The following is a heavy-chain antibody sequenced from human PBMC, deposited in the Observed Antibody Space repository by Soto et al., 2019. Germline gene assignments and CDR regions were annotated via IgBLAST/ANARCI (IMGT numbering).Heavy chain of an antibody. CDR2: IYRGGGT. V-gene: IGHV3-53*01. CDR1: ALSVTANY. J-gene: IGHJ3*02. CDR3: ARRDDSETFDI. D-gene: IGHD5-18*01. Sequence: EVQLVESGGGLIQPGGSLRLICAASALSVTANYMTWVRQATGKGLEWLSIIYRGGGTYYADSLKGRAIISRDGSRNMVFLQMNSLTAEDAGVYYCARRDDSETFDIWGRGTAVNVSS.